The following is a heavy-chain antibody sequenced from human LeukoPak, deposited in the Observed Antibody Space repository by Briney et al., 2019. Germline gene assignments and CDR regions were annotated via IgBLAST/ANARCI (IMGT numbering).Heavy chain of an antibody. V-gene: IGHV3-48*03. D-gene: IGHD6-6*01. CDR3: ARGPSIAARYDAFDI. CDR2: ISSSGNTI. CDR1: EFTFTSYE. J-gene: IGHJ3*02. Sequence: GGSLRLSCAPSEFTFTSYELNWARQAPGKGLEWVSYISSSGNTISYADSVKGRFTISRDNAKNSLYLQVISLRAEDTAVYYCARGPSIAARYDAFDIWGQGTMVTVSS.